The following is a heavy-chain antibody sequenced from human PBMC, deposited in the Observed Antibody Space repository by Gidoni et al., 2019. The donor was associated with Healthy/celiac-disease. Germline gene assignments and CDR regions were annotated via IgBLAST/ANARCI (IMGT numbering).Heavy chain of an antibody. J-gene: IGHJ3*02. CDR3: TRGDGPGAFDI. V-gene: IGHV3-49*04. CDR2: IRSKAYGGTT. Sequence: EVQLVESGGGLVQPGRSLRLSCTASGFTFGDYAMSWVRQAPGKGLEWVVFIRSKAYGGTTEYAASVKGRFTISRDDSKSIAYLQMNSLKTEDTAVYYCTRGDGPGAFDIWGQGTMVTVSS. CDR1: GFTFGDYA.